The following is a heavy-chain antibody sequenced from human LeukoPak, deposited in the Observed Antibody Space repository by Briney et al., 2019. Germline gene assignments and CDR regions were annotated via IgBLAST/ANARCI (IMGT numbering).Heavy chain of an antibody. V-gene: IGHV1-8*01. CDR1: GYTFTSYD. CDR3: ARESYSSGWYGKNDAFDI. J-gene: IGHJ3*02. D-gene: IGHD6-19*01. Sequence: GASVKVSFKATGYTFTSYDNNWVRQAPRQGLEWMGWMNPNNGKTVYEHKFQSRVTITWETTIKKAYMGLSSLRSEDTAVYYCARESYSSGWYGKNDAFDIWGQGTMVTVSS. CDR2: MNPNNGKT.